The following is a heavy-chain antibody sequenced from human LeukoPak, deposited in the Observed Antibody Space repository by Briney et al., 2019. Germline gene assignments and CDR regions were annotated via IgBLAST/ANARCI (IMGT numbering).Heavy chain of an antibody. V-gene: IGHV5-51*01. CDR2: IYPGDSDT. Sequence: GESLKISCKGSRYRFSSYWIGWVRQMPGKGLEWMGIIYPGDSDTRYSPSFQGQVTISADKSISTAYLQWSSLKASDTAMYYCARGEMRYCSGGYCYDYCGQGTLVTVSS. D-gene: IGHD2-15*01. CDR3: ARGEMRYCSGGYCYDY. J-gene: IGHJ4*02. CDR1: RYRFSSYW.